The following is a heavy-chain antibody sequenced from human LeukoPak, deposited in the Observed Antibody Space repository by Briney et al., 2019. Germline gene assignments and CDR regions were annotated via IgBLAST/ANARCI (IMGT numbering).Heavy chain of an antibody. CDR2: IYYSGIT. V-gene: IGHV4-59*08. CDR1: GGSISSCY. J-gene: IGHJ4*02. D-gene: IGHD6-19*01. Sequence: SETLSLTCTGSGGSISSCYWSWIRQPPGKGLEWIGYIYYSGITNYNPSLKSRVTISVDTSKNQYSLKLSSVTAADTAVYYCARQEPYSSGWYEAPGSIDYWGQGTLVTVSS. CDR3: ARQEPYSSGWYEAPGSIDY.